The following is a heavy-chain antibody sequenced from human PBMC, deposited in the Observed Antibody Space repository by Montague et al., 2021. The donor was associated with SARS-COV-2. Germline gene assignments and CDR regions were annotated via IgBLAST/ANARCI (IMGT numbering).Heavy chain of an antibody. CDR1: GASITTYY. CDR3: AREATSWFGELMGVWFDP. V-gene: IGHV4-4*07. CDR2: IHTSGNT. J-gene: IGHJ5*02. D-gene: IGHD3-10*01. Sequence: SETLSLTCTVSGASITTYYWSWIRQSAGKGLEWNGRIHTSGNTNYNPTLRSRVTMSVDTSKNQFSLKLNSVTAADTAVYYCAREATSWFGELMGVWFDPWGQGTLVTVSS.